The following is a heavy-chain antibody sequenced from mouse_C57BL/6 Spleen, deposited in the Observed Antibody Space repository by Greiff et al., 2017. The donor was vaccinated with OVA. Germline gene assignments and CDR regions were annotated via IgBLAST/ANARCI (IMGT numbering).Heavy chain of an antibody. J-gene: IGHJ2*01. Sequence: VHVKQSGAELVKPGASVKLSCTASGFNIKDYYMHWVKQRTEQGLEWIGRIDPEDGETKYAPNFPGKATITADPSSNTAYLQLSSLTSEDTAVDYCARDSSGYRVYWGQGTTLTVSS. V-gene: IGHV14-2*01. CDR1: GFNIKDYY. CDR2: IDPEDGET. CDR3: ARDSSGYRVY. D-gene: IGHD3-2*02.